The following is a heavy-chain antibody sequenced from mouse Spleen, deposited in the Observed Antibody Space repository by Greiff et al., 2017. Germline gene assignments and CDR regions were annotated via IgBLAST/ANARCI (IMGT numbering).Heavy chain of an antibody. CDR1: GYSITSGYY. D-gene: IGHD1-1*01. J-gene: IGHJ3*01. CDR2: ISYDGSN. V-gene: IGHV3-6*01. CDR3: ARDGGYYYGSSSAWFAY. Sequence: VQLKQSGPGLVKPSQSLSLTCSVTGYSITSGYYWNWIRQFPGNKLEWMGYISYDGSNNYNPSLKNRISITRDTSKNQFFLKLNSVTTEDTATYYCARDGGYYYGSSSAWFAYWGQGTLVTVSA.